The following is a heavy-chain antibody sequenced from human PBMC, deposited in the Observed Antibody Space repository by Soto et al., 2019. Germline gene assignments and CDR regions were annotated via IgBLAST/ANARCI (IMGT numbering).Heavy chain of an antibody. J-gene: IGHJ4*02. V-gene: IGHV4-34*01. CDR2: INHSGTT. CDR3: ARHKITGRFDY. Sequence: QVQLQQWGAGLLKPSETLSLTCAVYGGSFSGYYWTWIRQPPGTGLEWIGEINHSGTTNYNPSPKSRVTISVDTSKNQFSPKLTSVTAPDTAVYYCARHKITGRFDYWGQGTVVTVSS. CDR1: GGSFSGYY. D-gene: IGHD2-8*02.